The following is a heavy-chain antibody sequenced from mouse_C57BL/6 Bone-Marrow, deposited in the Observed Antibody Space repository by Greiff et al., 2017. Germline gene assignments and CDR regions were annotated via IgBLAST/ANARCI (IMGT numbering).Heavy chain of an antibody. V-gene: IGHV5-17*01. CDR2: ISSGSSTI. CDR1: GFTFSDYG. J-gene: IGHJ4*01. CDR3: ARSVLYAMDY. Sequence: EVQLVASGGGLVKPGGSLKLSCAASGFTFSDYGMHWVRQAPEKGLEWVAYISSGSSTIYYADTVKGRFTISRDTAKNTLFLQMTSLRSEDTAMYYCARSVLYAMDYWGQGTSVTVSS.